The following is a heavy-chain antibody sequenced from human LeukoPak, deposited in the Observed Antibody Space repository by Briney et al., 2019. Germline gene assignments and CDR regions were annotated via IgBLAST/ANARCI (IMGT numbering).Heavy chain of an antibody. CDR3: ARQGGWGGAASLIEY. Sequence: SETLSLTCTVSGVSISTSTYYWAWIRQPPGKGLEWIGSMFYRGSTYYNAFLKSRVTISVDTSKNQFSLNLSSVTASDTAIFYCARQGGWGGAASLIEYWGQGTLVTVSS. J-gene: IGHJ4*02. D-gene: IGHD1-26*01. CDR1: GVSISTSTYY. CDR2: MFYRGST. V-gene: IGHV4-39*01.